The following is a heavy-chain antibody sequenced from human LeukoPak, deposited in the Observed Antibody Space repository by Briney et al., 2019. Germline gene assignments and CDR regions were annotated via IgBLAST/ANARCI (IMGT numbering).Heavy chain of an antibody. CDR2: ISSGGSTT. Sequence: GGSLRLSCAASGFSFSDYYISWIRQAPGKGLEWVSYISSGGSTTYYADSVKGRFTISRDNSKNTLYLQMNSLRADDTAVYYCAKVDCGSTGCRRFDLWGRGTLLTVSS. J-gene: IGHJ2*01. D-gene: IGHD2-2*01. V-gene: IGHV3-11*01. CDR1: GFSFSDYY. CDR3: AKVDCGSTGCRRFDL.